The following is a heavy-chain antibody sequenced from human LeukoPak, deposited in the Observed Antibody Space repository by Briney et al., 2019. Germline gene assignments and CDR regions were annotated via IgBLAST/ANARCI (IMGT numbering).Heavy chain of an antibody. V-gene: IGHV1-2*02. CDR2: INPNSGGT. J-gene: IGHJ3*02. CDR1: GYTFTGYY. D-gene: IGHD1-26*01. CDR3: ARVVGATYDDAFDI. Sequence: ASVKVSCXASGYTFTGYYMHWVRLAPGQGLEWMGWINPNSGGTNYAQKFQGRVTMTRDTSISTAYMELSRLRSDDTAVYYCARVVGATYDDAFDIWGQGTMVTVSS.